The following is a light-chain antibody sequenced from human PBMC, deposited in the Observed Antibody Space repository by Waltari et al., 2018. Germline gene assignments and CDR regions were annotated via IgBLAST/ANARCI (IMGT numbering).Light chain of an antibody. CDR3: ATWDDSLSGRVV. CDR2: RNN. V-gene: IGLV1-47*01. CDR1: SSNIGSNY. J-gene: IGLJ2*01. Sequence: QSVLTQPPSASGTPGQRVTISCSGGSSNIGSNYVYWYLQLPGTAPKLRVYRNNPRPSGVPGLFSGSKSGTSASLAISGLRSEDEADYYCATWDDSLSGRVVFGGGTKLTVL.